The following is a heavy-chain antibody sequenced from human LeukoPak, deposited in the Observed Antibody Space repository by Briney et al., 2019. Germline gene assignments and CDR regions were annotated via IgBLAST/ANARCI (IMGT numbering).Heavy chain of an antibody. CDR3: ASGPYGSGTGQGYYYYYGMDV. J-gene: IGHJ6*02. CDR2: ISAYNGNT. Sequence: ASVKVSCKASGYTFTSYGISWVRQAPGQGLEWMGWISAYNGNTNYAQKLQGRVTMTTDTSTSTAYMELSSLRSEDTAVYYCASGPYGSGTGQGYYYYYGMDVWGQGTTVTVSS. D-gene: IGHD3-10*01. V-gene: IGHV1-18*01. CDR1: GYTFTSYG.